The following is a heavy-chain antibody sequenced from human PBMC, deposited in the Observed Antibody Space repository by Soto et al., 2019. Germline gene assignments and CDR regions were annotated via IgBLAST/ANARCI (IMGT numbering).Heavy chain of an antibody. CDR2: TYYRSKWYN. CDR3: ARLVYGSGSYYFDY. D-gene: IGHD3-10*01. CDR1: GDSVSSNSAA. J-gene: IGHJ4*02. Sequence: KQSQTLSLTCAISGDSVSSNSAAWNWIRQSPSRGLEWLGRTYYRSKWYNDYAVSVKSRITINPDTSKNQFSLQLNSVTPGATAVYFCARLVYGSGSYYFDYWGQGTLVTVSS. V-gene: IGHV6-1*01.